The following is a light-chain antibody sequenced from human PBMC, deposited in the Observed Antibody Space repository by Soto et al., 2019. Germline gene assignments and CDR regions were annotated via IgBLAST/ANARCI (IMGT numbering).Light chain of an antibody. V-gene: IGKV3-20*01. J-gene: IGKJ2*01. CDR1: QTVSTNY. CDR2: GAS. Sequence: DIVLTQSPGTLSLSPGERATLSCRASQTVSTNYLAWYQQQPGQAPRLLIYGASSRATGIPDRFSGSGSGTDFILTISSLEPEDFAVYYCQQYGSSPRTFGQGTKLEIK. CDR3: QQYGSSPRT.